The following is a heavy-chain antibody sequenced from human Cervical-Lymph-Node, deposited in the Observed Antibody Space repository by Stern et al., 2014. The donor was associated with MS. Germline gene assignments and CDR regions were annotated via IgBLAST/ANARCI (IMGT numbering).Heavy chain of an antibody. CDR1: GGSFSGYY. V-gene: IGHV4-34*01. CDR2: INPSGSP. D-gene: IGHD5-18*01. Sequence: VQLQQWGAGLLKPSETLSLTCAVYGGSFSGYYWSWIRQPPGKGLEWIGEINPSGSPTYNPSLLSRVSMLIDTSENQFSLSLTSVTAADTAVYYCSRGRGQLWTPGSDYWGQGTLVTVSS. J-gene: IGHJ4*02. CDR3: SRGRGQLWTPGSDY.